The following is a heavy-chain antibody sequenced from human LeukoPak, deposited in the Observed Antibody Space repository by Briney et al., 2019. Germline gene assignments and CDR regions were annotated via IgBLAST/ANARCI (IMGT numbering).Heavy chain of an antibody. V-gene: IGHV3-48*03. J-gene: IGHJ4*02. CDR2: ISSSGSTI. D-gene: IGHD6-19*01. CDR1: GFTFSSYE. Sequence: GGSLRLSCAASGFTFSSYEMNWVRQAPGKGLEWVSYISSSGSTIYYADSVKGRFTISRDNAKNSLYLQMNSLRAEDTALYYCARDGSAWSRDYWGQGTLVTVSS. CDR3: ARDGSAWSRDY.